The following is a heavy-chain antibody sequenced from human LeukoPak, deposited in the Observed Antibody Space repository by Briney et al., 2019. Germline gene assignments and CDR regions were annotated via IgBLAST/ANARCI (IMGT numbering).Heavy chain of an antibody. J-gene: IGHJ4*02. D-gene: IGHD3-10*01. CDR2: IYYSGST. V-gene: IGHV4-31*03. CDR1: GGSISSGGYY. CDR3: ARSGGSGSSPLDY. Sequence: KPSQTLSLTCTVSGGSISSGGYYWSWIRQHPGKGLEWIGYIYYSGSTYYNPSLKGRVTISVDTSKNQFSLKLSSVTAADTAVYYCARSGGSGSSPLDYWGQGTLVTVSS.